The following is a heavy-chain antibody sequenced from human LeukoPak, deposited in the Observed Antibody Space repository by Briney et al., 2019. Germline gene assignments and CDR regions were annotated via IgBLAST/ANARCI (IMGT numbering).Heavy chain of an antibody. V-gene: IGHV3-21*01. CDR2: ISGSGTSI. J-gene: IGHJ5*02. CDR3: ARGGKLEPTAMAS. CDR1: GFTFNTYN. D-gene: IGHD2-2*01. Sequence: GGSLRLSCAASGFTFNTYNLNWVRQAPGKGLEWVSSISGSGTSIYYADSVKGRFTISRDNAQTMLNLQVNSLRVEDTAIYYCARGGKLEPTAMASWGQGSLVVVSS.